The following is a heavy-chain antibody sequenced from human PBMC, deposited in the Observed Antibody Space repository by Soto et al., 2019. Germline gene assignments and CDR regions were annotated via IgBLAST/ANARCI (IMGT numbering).Heavy chain of an antibody. CDR2: ISAGNGLT. Sequence: ASVKVSCKASGYTFTTYAMHWVRQAPGQRLEWMGWISAGNGLTRYSQKFQGRVSITRDTSASTAYLELSSLRSEDTAVYFCASFRGYHDPWGQGTLVTVSS. CDR3: ASFRGYHDP. V-gene: IGHV1-3*01. D-gene: IGHD5-18*01. CDR1: GYTFTTYA. J-gene: IGHJ5*02.